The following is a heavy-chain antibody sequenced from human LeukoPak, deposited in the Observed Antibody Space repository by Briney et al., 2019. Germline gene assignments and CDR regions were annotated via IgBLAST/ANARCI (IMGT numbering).Heavy chain of an antibody. J-gene: IGHJ4*02. D-gene: IGHD1-26*01. V-gene: IGHV1-24*01. CDR2: FDPEDGET. CDR1: GGTFSSYA. CDR3: ATEGSAIVGAAFDY. Sequence: ASVKVSCKASGGTFSSYAISWVRQAPGQGLEWMGGFDPEDGETIYAQKFQGRVTMTEDTSTDTAYMELSSLRSEDTAVYYCATEGSAIVGAAFDYWGQGTLVTVSS.